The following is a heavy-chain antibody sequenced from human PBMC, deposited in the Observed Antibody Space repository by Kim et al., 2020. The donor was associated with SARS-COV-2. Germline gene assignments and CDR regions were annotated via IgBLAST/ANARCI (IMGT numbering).Heavy chain of an antibody. CDR3: ARGRLRYFDLGDY. Sequence: KNSRNFQDRFTLTRDPSASTVYMELGSLRSEDTAVYYCARGRLRYFDLGDYWGQGTLVTVSS. J-gene: IGHJ4*02. V-gene: IGHV1-3*01. D-gene: IGHD3-9*01.